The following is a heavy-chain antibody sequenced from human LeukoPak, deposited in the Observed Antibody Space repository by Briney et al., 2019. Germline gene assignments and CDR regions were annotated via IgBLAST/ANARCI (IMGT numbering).Heavy chain of an antibody. J-gene: IGHJ4*02. CDR3: ARPYSSPEAFDY. V-gene: IGHV3-48*03. CDR1: GFTFSSYE. D-gene: IGHD6-13*01. Sequence: PGGSLRLSCAASGFTFSSYEMNWVRQAPGKGLEWVSHISSSGSTIYYADSVKGRFTISRDNAKNSLYLQMNSLRAEDTAVYYCARPYSSPEAFDYWGQGTLVTVSS. CDR2: ISSSGSTI.